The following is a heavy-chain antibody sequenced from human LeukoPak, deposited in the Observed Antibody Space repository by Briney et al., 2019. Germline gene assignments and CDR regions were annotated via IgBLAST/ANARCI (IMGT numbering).Heavy chain of an antibody. CDR2: ISYDGSNK. D-gene: IGHD3-16*01. Sequence: GGSLRLSCAASGFTFSSYGMHWVRQAPGKGLEWVAVISYDGSNKYYADSVKGRFTISRDNSKNSLYLQMNSLRAEDTAVYYCARGRARGLSWGQGTLVTVSS. CDR3: ARGRARGLS. J-gene: IGHJ5*02. V-gene: IGHV3-30*03. CDR1: GFTFSSYG.